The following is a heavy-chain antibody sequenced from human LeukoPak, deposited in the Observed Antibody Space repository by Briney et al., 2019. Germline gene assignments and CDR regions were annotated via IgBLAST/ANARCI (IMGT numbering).Heavy chain of an antibody. V-gene: IGHV3-23*01. CDR2: ISGGGGST. J-gene: IGHJ6*03. D-gene: IGHD1-1*01. CDR3: AKDTPQRNARGYYYYMDV. CDR1: GFTFSSYA. Sequence: PGGSLRLSCAASGFTFSSYAMSWVRQAPGKGLEWVSAISGGGGSTYYADSVRGRFTISRDNSKNTLYLQMNSLRAEDTAACYCAKDTPQRNARGYYYYMDVWGKGTTVTVSS.